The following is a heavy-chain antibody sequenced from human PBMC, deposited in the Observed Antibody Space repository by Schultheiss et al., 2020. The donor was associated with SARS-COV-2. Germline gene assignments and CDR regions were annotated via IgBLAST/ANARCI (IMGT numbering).Heavy chain of an antibody. V-gene: IGHV3-30*14. CDR3: ARDQAIVAAGTGTFVEYFDD. Sequence: GESLKISCAASGFTFSSYAMHWVRQAPGKGLEWVAVISYDGSNKYYADSVKGRFTISRDHSKNTLYLQMNSLRAEDTAVYYCARDQAIVAAGTGTFVEYFDDWGQGTLVTVSS. CDR2: ISYDGSNK. CDR1: GFTFSSYA. D-gene: IGHD6-13*01. J-gene: IGHJ4*02.